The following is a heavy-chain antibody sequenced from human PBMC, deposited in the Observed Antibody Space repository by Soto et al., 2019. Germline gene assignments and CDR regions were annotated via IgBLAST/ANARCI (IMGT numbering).Heavy chain of an antibody. D-gene: IGHD1-20*01. V-gene: IGHV4-34*01. CDR2: IDHSGST. CDR1: SGSLIGYS. CDR3: ARGFPVYYCDYCLDV. J-gene: IGHJ6*03. Sequence: VQLQQWGEGLLKQSETRSPTCAVYSGSLIGYSWHWIRQPPGKGLEWLGEIDHSGSTKYNPSLNARVTFAVDTSKNQFSLNLTSVTAADTAVYYCARGFPVYYCDYCLDVWAKGTTVTVSS.